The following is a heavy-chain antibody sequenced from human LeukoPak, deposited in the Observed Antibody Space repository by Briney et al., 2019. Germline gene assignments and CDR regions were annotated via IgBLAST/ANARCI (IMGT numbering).Heavy chain of an antibody. CDR3: VRLPLGYCSSTSCLD. CDR1: GYTFTAHF. V-gene: IGHV1-18*01. J-gene: IGHJ4*02. Sequence: ASVKVSCKASGYTFTAHFLHWVRQAPGQGLEWMGWISSSTGNTKYAQKLQDRVTMTTDTSTSTAYLYLRNLRSDDTAVYYCVRLPLGYCSSTSCLDWGQGTLVTVSS. CDR2: ISSSTGNT. D-gene: IGHD2-2*01.